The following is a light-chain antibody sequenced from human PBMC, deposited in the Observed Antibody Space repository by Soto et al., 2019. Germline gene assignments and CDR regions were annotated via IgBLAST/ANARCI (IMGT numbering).Light chain of an antibody. CDR1: SSNIGAGYD. CDR3: QSYDSSLSGSV. CDR2: GKS. Sequence: QSVLTQPPSVSGAPGQRVTISCTGSSSNIGAGYDVHWYQQLPGTAPKLLIYGKSNRPPGGPDRFSGSKSGTSASLAITGLQAEDEADYYCQSYDSSLSGSVFGGGTKLTVL. J-gene: IGLJ2*01. V-gene: IGLV1-40*01.